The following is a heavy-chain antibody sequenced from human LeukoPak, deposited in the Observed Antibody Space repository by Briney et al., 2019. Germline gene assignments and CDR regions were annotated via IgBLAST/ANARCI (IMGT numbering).Heavy chain of an antibody. Sequence: ASVKVSCKASGYTFTSYAIHWVRQAPGQRLEWMGRINAGNGNIIYSQNFQGRVTMTRSASINTAYMELTNLRSEDTAVYYCARAPRSWGFDYWGQGTLVTVSS. CDR1: GYTFTSYA. D-gene: IGHD7-27*01. J-gene: IGHJ4*02. CDR2: INAGNGNI. V-gene: IGHV1-3*01. CDR3: ARAPRSWGFDY.